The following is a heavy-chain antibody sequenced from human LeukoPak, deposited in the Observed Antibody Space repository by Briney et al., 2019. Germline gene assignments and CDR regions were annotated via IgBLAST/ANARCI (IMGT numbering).Heavy chain of an antibody. V-gene: IGHV1-46*01. D-gene: IGHD4-23*01. Sequence: ASVKVSCTASGNTFSSYFIHWVRQAPGHGLEWMGIISPSGGTTSYAQEFQSRVTMTRDTSTSTVYMELSSLRSEDTAVYYCGRVTLYAFDIWGQGTMVTVSS. J-gene: IGHJ3*02. CDR2: ISPSGGTT. CDR3: GRVTLYAFDI. CDR1: GNTFSSYF.